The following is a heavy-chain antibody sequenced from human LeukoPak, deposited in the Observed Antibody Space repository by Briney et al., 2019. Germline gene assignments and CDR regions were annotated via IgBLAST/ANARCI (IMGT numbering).Heavy chain of an antibody. V-gene: IGHV4-4*02. J-gene: IGHJ4*02. CDR3: ARDRSSSMVVTALWGFDY. D-gene: IGHD2-21*02. CDR2: VNLQGST. Sequence: SETLSLTCGVSGGSITQTNYWTWVRQPPGKGLEWIGEVNLQGSTNYNPSLMGRVAISVDKSENHVSLQLTSVTAADTAVYYCARDRSSSMVVTALWGFDYWGQGTLVTVSS. CDR1: GGSITQTNY.